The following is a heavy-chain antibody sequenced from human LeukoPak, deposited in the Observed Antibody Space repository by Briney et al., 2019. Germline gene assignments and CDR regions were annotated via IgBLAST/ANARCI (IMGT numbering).Heavy chain of an antibody. J-gene: IGHJ2*01. D-gene: IGHD2-2*01. CDR3: VVVMVPAALWQFDL. Sequence: PGGSLRLSCVTSGFIFSHYDFHWVRQAPGKGLEWVALIRPDANKKSYPDSVKGRFTVSRDNSENTVYLQMNSLRAEDTAMYYCVVVMVPAALWQFDLWGRGTQVTVSS. CDR1: GFIFSHYD. V-gene: IGHV3-30*02. CDR2: IRPDANKK.